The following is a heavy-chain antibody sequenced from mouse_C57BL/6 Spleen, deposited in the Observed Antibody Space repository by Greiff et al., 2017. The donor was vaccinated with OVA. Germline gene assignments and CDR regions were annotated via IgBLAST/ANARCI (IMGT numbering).Heavy chain of an antibody. J-gene: IGHJ4*01. V-gene: IGHV1-69*01. CDR1: GYTFTSYW. CDR3: AFITMDY. Sequence: VQLQQPGAELVMPGASVKLSCKASGYTFTSYWMHWVKQRPGQGLEWIGEIDPSDSYTNYNQKFKGKSTLTVDKSSSTAYMQLSSLTSEDSAVYYCAFITMDYWGQGTSVTVSS. CDR2: IDPSDSYT. D-gene: IGHD1-1*01.